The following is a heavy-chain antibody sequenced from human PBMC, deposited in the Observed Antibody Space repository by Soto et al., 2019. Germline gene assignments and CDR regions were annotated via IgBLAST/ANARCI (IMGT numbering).Heavy chain of an antibody. CDR1: GYTFSSLA. V-gene: IGHV1-3*01. D-gene: IGHD6-19*01. Sequence: QVHLVQSGIEVKKPGASVKVSCKASGYTFSSLAIHWVRQAPGQSFEWMGWVNGGDGYTKYSQKFQGRLTLTRETSATTAYMELTSLTSEDTAVYYCARSSGWYALDFWGQGTMVIVSS. CDR2: VNGGDGYT. CDR3: ARSSGWYALDF. J-gene: IGHJ3*01.